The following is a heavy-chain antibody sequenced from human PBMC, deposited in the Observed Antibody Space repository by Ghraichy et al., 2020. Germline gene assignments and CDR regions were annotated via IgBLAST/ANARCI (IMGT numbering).Heavy chain of an antibody. CDR3: ARTTELYYYDSSGYYRERTFDY. D-gene: IGHD3-22*01. CDR2: IYHSGST. J-gene: IGHJ4*02. Sequence: SQTLSLTCAVSGGSISSGGYSWSLIRQPPGKGLEWIGYIYHSGSTYYNPSLKSRVTISVDRSKNQFSLKLSSVTAADTAVYYCARTTELYYYDSSGYYRERTFDYWGQGTLVTVSS. CDR1: GGSISSGGYS. V-gene: IGHV4-30-2*01.